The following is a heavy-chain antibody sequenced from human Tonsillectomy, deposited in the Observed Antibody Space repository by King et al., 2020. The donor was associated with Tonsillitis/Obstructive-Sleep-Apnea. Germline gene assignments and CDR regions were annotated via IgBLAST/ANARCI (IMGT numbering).Heavy chain of an antibody. Sequence: VQLVESGAEVKKPGASVKVSCKASGYTFTSYDINWVRQATGQGLEWMGWMNPNSGNTGYAQKFQGRVTMTRNTSISTAYMELSSLRSEDTAVYYCARGRREGCSSTSCYFAYWGQGTLVTVSS. J-gene: IGHJ4*02. CDR2: MNPNSGNT. CDR1: GYTFTSYD. V-gene: IGHV1-8*01. CDR3: ARGRREGCSSTSCYFAY. D-gene: IGHD2-2*01.